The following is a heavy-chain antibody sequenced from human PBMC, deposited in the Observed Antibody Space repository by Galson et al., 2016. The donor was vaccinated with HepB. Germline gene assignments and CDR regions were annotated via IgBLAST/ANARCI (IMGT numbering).Heavy chain of an antibody. J-gene: IGHJ6*02. CDR2: IYYSGST. CDR3: ARRPYSSSWYFLYYYGMDV. V-gene: IGHV4-39*01. Sequence: SETLSLTCTVSGGSISSSSYYWGWIRQPPGKGLEWIGSIYYSGSTYYNPSLKSRVTISVDTSKNQFSLKLSSVTAADTAVYYCARRPYSSSWYFLYYYGMDVWGQGTTVTVSS. CDR1: GGSISSSSYY. D-gene: IGHD6-13*01.